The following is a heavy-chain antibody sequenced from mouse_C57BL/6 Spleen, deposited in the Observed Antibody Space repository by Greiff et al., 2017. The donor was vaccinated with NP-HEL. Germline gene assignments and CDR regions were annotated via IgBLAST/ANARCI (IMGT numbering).Heavy chain of an antibody. V-gene: IGHV1-82*01. D-gene: IGHD1-1*01. CDR3: ADDPLYYYGSRGGY. CDR2: IYPGDGDT. Sequence: VQGVESGPELVKPGASVKISCKASGYAFSSSWMNWVKQRPGKGLEWIGRIYPGDGDTNYNGKFKGKATLTADKSSSTAYMQLSSLTSEDSAVYFCADDPLYYYGSRGGYWGQGTTLTVSS. J-gene: IGHJ2*01. CDR1: GYAFSSSW.